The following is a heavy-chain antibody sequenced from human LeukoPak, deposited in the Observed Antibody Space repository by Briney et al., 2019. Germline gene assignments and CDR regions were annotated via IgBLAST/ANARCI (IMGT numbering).Heavy chain of an antibody. CDR3: ARDGSSWSFDY. Sequence: ASVKGSCKASGYTFTSYAIHWARQAPGQRPECMGWISVGNGNTEYSQKFQGRVTITRDTSASTVYMELSSLRSEDTAVYYCARDGSSWSFDYWGQGTLVTVSS. CDR2: ISVGNGNT. V-gene: IGHV1-3*01. J-gene: IGHJ4*02. D-gene: IGHD6-13*01. CDR1: GYTFTSYA.